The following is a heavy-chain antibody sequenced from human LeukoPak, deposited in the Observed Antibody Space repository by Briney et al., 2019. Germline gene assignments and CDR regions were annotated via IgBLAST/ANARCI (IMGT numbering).Heavy chain of an antibody. Sequence: GGSLRLSCAASGFTFSSYGMHWVRQAPGKGLEWVAVISYDGSNKYYADSVKGRFTISRDNSENTLYLQMNSLRAEDTAVYYCATGYSTSTIDYWGQGTLVTVSS. J-gene: IGHJ4*02. D-gene: IGHD6-13*01. V-gene: IGHV3-30*03. CDR2: ISYDGSNK. CDR3: ATGYSTSTIDY. CDR1: GFTFSSYG.